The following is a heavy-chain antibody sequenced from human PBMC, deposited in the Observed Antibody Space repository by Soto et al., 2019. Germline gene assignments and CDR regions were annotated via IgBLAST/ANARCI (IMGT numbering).Heavy chain of an antibody. J-gene: IGHJ6*03. CDR1: GYTFTSYG. CDR3: ARPRSPNYYRDV. Sequence: ASVKVSCKASGYTFTSYGISWVRQMPGKGLEWMGIIYPGDSDTRYSPSFQGQVTISADKSISTAYLQWTSLKASDTAMYYCARPRSPNYYRDVWGKGPRATGSS. V-gene: IGHV5-51*01. CDR2: IYPGDSDT.